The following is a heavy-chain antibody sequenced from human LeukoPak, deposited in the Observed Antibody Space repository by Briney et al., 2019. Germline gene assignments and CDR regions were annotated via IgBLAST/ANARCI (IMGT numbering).Heavy chain of an antibody. CDR3: ATQRYSSGWYPYPNYYYYYGMDV. CDR1: GGSISSSSYY. J-gene: IGHJ6*02. V-gene: IGHV4-39*01. D-gene: IGHD6-19*01. Sequence: SETLSPTCTVSGGSISSSSYYWGWIRQPPGKGLEWIGSIYYSGSTYYNPSLKSRVTISVDTSKNQFSLKLSSVTAADTAVYYCATQRYSSGWYPYPNYYYYYGMDVWGQGTTVTVSS. CDR2: IYYSGST.